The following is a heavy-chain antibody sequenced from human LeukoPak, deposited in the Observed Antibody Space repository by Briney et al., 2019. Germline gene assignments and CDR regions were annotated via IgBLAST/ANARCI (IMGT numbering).Heavy chain of an antibody. CDR3: ARAYDSEAFDI. Sequence: ASVKVSCTASGYTFTSYYIHWVRQAPGQGLEWMGMINPSGGSTSYAQKLQGRVTMTRDTSTSTVYMELSSLRSEDTAVYYCARAYDSEAFDIWGQGTMVTVSS. J-gene: IGHJ3*02. D-gene: IGHD3-22*01. CDR1: GYTFTSYY. CDR2: INPSGGST. V-gene: IGHV1-46*04.